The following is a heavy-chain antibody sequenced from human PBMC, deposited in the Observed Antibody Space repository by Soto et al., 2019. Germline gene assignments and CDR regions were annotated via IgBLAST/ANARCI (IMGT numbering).Heavy chain of an antibody. CDR2: IKQEGSEK. D-gene: IGHD5-12*01. J-gene: IGHJ6*03. CDR3: ARGGYSGYDPFWGYYYYYMDV. Sequence: GGSLRLSCAASGFTFSSYWMSWVRQAPGKGLEWVANIKQEGSEKYYVDSVKGRFTISRDNAKNSLYLQMNSLRAEDTAVYYCARGGYSGYDPFWGYYYYYMDVWGKGTTVTVSS. V-gene: IGHV3-7*01. CDR1: GFTFSSYW.